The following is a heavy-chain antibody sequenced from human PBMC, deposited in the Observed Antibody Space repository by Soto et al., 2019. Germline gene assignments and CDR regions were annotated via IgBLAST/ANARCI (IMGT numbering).Heavy chain of an antibody. CDR1: GYTFTNYY. V-gene: IGHV1-46*01. D-gene: IGHD2-21*02. CDR2: IKPTGGET. J-gene: IGHJ5*02. CDR3: ARGGDIVVVTAPLDH. Sequence: QVQLVQSGAEVKKPGASVKVSCRASGYTFTNYYMHWVQQAPGQGLEWMGIIKPTGGETTYAQKFLGRATMTRDTSTGTLYMELSSLRSEDTAVYYCARGGDIVVVTAPLDHWGQGTLVTVSS.